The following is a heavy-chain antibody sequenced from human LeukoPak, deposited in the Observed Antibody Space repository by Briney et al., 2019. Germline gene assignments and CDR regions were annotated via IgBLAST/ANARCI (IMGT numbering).Heavy chain of an antibody. J-gene: IGHJ4*02. Sequence: SETLSLTCTVSGYSISSGYYWGWIRQPPGKGLEWIGSIYHSGSTYYNPSLKSRVTISVDTSKNQFSLKLSSVTAADTAVYYCASWIDYWGQGTLVSLSS. CDR1: GYSISSGYY. D-gene: IGHD1-1*01. CDR3: ASWIDY. CDR2: IYHSGST. V-gene: IGHV4-38-2*02.